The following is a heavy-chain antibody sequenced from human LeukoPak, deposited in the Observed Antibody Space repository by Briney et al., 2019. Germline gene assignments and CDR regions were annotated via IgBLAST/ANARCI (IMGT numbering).Heavy chain of an antibody. Sequence: PGGSLRLSCAASGFTFSSYGMHWVRQAPGKGLEWVAFIRYDGSNKYYADSVKGRFTISRDNSKNTLFLEMNSLRPEDTAVYYCAKYAAAGAYDRHSEIDSWGQGTLVTVSS. CDR1: GFTFSSYG. CDR2: IRYDGSNK. V-gene: IGHV3-30*02. CDR3: AKYAAAGAYDRHSEIDS. J-gene: IGHJ4*02. D-gene: IGHD3-22*01.